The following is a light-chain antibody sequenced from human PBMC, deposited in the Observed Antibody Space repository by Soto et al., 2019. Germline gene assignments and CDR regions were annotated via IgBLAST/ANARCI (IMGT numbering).Light chain of an antibody. CDR3: QQYYSTPWT. Sequence: DIVMTQSPDSLAVSLGERATINCKSSQSVLYSSNNKNYLAWYQQKPGQPPKLLIYWASTRESGVPDRFSGSGSGTDFTLNISSLQAEDVAVYDCQQYYSTPWTFGQGTKVEIK. V-gene: IGKV4-1*01. CDR1: QSVLYSSNNKNY. CDR2: WAS. J-gene: IGKJ1*01.